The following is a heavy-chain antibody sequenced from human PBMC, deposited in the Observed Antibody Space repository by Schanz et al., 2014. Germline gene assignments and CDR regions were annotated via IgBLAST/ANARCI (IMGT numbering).Heavy chain of an antibody. D-gene: IGHD1-26*01. CDR2: ISGSGGST. Sequence: VQLVESGGGVVQPGRSLRLSCAASGFTFSSYAMSWVRQAPGKGLEWVSAISGSGGSTYYADSVKGRFTISRDNSKNTLYLQMNSLRAEDTAVYYCARNRGSGGQNWYFDLWGRGTLVTVSS. CDR3: ARNRGSGGQNWYFDL. V-gene: IGHV3-23*04. J-gene: IGHJ2*01. CDR1: GFTFSSYA.